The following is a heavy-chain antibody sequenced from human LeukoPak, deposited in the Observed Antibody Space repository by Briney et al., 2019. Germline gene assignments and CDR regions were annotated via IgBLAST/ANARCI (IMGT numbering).Heavy chain of an antibody. V-gene: IGHV4-61*09. D-gene: IGHD1-26*01. CDR1: GGSVNRGSTS. CDR2: IHGSGST. CDR3: ATETDLFVGAHDAFDT. J-gene: IGHJ3*02. Sequence: PSQTLSLTCTVSGGSVNRGSTSWSWLRQPAGKGLEWIGHIHGSGSTNYNPSVKSRVSISLDTSKNQVSLKLTSVTAADTAVYYCATETDLFVGAHDAFDTWGRGTLVTVSS.